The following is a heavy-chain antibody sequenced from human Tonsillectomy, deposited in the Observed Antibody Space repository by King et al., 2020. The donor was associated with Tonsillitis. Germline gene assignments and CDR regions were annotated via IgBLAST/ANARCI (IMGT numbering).Heavy chain of an antibody. J-gene: IGHJ6*03. D-gene: IGHD3-3*01. CDR1: GFTFSSYG. CDR2: ITSRSSYI. CDR3: ARGNYDLWSGDYYYMDV. Sequence: VQLVESGGGLVKPGGSLRLSCAASGFTFSSYGMNWVRQAPGTGLEWVSSITSRSSYIYYADSVKGRLTISRDNAKKSVYLQMNSLRAEDTAVYYCARGNYDLWSGDYYYMDVWGKGTTVTVSS. V-gene: IGHV3-21*01.